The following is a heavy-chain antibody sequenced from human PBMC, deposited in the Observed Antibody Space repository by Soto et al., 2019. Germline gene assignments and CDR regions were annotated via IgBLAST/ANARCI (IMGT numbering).Heavy chain of an antibody. CDR2: ISGSGVST. CDR3: AKDHQYQLLYSWFY. Sequence: GGSLRLSCAASGFTFSSYAMSWVRQAPGKGLEWVSAISGSGVSTYYADSVKGRFTISRDNSKNTLYMQMNSLGAEDTAVYYCAKDHQYQLLYSWFYWGQGTLVTVSS. CDR1: GFTFSSYA. D-gene: IGHD2-2*02. V-gene: IGHV3-23*01. J-gene: IGHJ4*02.